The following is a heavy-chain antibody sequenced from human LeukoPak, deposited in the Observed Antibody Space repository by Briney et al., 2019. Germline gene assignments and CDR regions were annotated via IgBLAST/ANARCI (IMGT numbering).Heavy chain of an antibody. D-gene: IGHD1/OR15-1a*01. V-gene: IGHV4-39*01. J-gene: IGHJ5*02. CDR2: IHFSGST. Sequence: SETLSLTCTVSGGSISSTSYYWGWIRQPPGKGLEWVATIHFSGSTYYNPSLKSRVTISVDTSKNQFSLKLTSVTAADTAVYYCVRHDSWNNDNWFDPWGQGTLVTVS. CDR3: VRHDSWNNDNWFDP. CDR1: GGSISSTSYY.